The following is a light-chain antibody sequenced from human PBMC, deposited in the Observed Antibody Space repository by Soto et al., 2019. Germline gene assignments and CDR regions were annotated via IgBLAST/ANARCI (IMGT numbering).Light chain of an antibody. CDR1: SSNVGSYNY. CDR3: SSYTTSGTLV. J-gene: IGLJ1*01. Sequence: QSALTQSASVSGSPGQSIIISCSETSSNVGSYNYVSWYQHHPGKAPKFMIYDVSNRPSGVSNRSSGSKSGNTASLNISGLQAEDEADYYCSSYTTSGTLVFGSGTKVTVL. V-gene: IGLV2-14*03. CDR2: DVS.